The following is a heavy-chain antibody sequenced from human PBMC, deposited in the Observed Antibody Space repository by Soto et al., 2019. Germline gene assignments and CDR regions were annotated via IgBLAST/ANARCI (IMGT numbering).Heavy chain of an antibody. CDR3: AHVRQWDGPHSYDY. D-gene: IGHD1-26*01. CDR1: GFSPRDSKVG. Sequence: SGPTLVNPTETLTLTCAVSGFSPRDSKVGVSWIRQPPGKALEWLTHIFWNGEKSYSTSLERRLTISKDPSKGQVVLTMTNMDPVDTATYFCAHVRQWDGPHSYDYWGRGTLVTVSS. J-gene: IGHJ4*02. V-gene: IGHV2-26*01. CDR2: IFWNGEK.